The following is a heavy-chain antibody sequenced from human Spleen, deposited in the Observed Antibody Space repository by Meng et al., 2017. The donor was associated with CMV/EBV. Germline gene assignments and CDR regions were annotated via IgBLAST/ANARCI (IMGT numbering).Heavy chain of an antibody. CDR2: IWYDGSER. D-gene: IGHD3-16*01. Sequence: ASGFTFRNYGMHWVRQAPGKGLEWVAIIWYDGSERYHSDSVKGRFTVSRDNFKNTLYLQMDSLRVEDTAVYYCVTDPPLTGGRWFDPWGQGTLVTVSS. CDR1: GFTFRNYG. J-gene: IGHJ5*02. CDR3: VTDPPLTGGRWFDP. V-gene: IGHV3-33*01.